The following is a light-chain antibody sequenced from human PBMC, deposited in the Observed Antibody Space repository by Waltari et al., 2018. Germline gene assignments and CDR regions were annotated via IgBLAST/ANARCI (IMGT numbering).Light chain of an antibody. CDR2: GAS. J-gene: IGKJ1*01. V-gene: IGKV3-15*01. CDR3: QQYNNWPQWT. CDR1: QRVSSN. Sequence: EIVMTQSPATLSVSPGERATLSCRASQRVSSNLAWYQQKPGQAPRLLIYGASTRATGIPARFSGSGSGTEFTLTISSMQSEDFAVYYCQQYNNWPQWTFGQGTKVEIK.